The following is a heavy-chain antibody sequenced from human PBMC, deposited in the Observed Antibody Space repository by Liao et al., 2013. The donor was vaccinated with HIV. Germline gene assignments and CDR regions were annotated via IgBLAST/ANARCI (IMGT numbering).Heavy chain of an antibody. D-gene: IGHD2-8*02. CDR3: AKNTGAWHIFDY. CDR2: INHSGST. CDR1: GGSFSGYY. V-gene: IGHV4-34*01. Sequence: QVQLQQWGAGLLKPSETLSLTCAVYGGSFSGYYWNWIRQPPGKGLEWIGEINHSGSTNYNPSLKSRVTISVDSSKSQFSLKLNSVTAADTAVYYCAKNTGAWHIFDYWGQGNSGSPSHQ. J-gene: IGHJ4*02.